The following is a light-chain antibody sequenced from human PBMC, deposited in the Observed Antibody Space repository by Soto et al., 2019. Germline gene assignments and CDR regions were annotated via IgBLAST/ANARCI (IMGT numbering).Light chain of an antibody. CDR2: GAS. CDR1: QSVRSNF. V-gene: IGKV3-20*01. Sequence: EIVLTQSPGTLSLSPGERATLSCKASQSVRSNFLAWCQRKPGQAPRLLIYGASYRATDIPYRFSGSGSGTDFTLTITRLEPEDFAVYYCQQYGTSPPTFGQGTKGEI. CDR3: QQYGTSPPT. J-gene: IGKJ1*01.